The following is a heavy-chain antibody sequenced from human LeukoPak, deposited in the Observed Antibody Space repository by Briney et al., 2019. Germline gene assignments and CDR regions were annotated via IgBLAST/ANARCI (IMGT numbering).Heavy chain of an antibody. V-gene: IGHV5-51*07. CDR3: ARHTKWQQLADY. CDR1: VYRFTSYW. J-gene: IGHJ4*02. D-gene: IGHD6-13*01. CDR2: IYPGDSDT. Sequence: GESLKISCKGSVYRFTSYWIGWVHQMPGKGLEWMGIIYPGDSDTRYSPSFQGQVTISADQSISSAYLQWSSLKASDTAMYYCARHTKWQQLADYWGQGTLVTVSS.